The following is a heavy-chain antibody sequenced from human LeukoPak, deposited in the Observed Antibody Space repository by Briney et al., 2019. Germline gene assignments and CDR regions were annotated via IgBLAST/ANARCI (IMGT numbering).Heavy chain of an antibody. CDR1: GGSISDYY. CDR2: IYYSGST. Sequence: SETLSLTCTVSGGSISDYYWNWIRQPPGKGLEWIGYIYYSGSTNYNPSLKGRVTMSVDTSKNQFSLKLSSVTAADTAVYYCARCTYSGYYYYMDVWGKGTTVTVSS. J-gene: IGHJ6*03. V-gene: IGHV4-59*01. D-gene: IGHD5-18*01. CDR3: ARCTYSGYYYYMDV.